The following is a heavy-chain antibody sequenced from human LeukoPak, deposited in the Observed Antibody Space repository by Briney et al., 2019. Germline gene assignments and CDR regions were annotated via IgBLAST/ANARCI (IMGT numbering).Heavy chain of an antibody. D-gene: IGHD3-22*01. J-gene: IGHJ4*02. CDR1: GFTFSSYD. V-gene: IGHV3-30*02. CDR2: IRYDGSNK. Sequence: GGSLRLSCAASGFTFSSYDMHWVRQAPGKGLEWVAFIRYDGSNKYYADSVKDRFTISRDNSKNTLYLQMNSLRAEDTAVYYCAKDARITMIVVVNHYFDYWGQGTLVTVSS. CDR3: AKDARITMIVVVNHYFDY.